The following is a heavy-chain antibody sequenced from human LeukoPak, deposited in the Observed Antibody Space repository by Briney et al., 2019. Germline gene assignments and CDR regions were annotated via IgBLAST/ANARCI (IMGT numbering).Heavy chain of an antibody. J-gene: IGHJ4*02. V-gene: IGHV3-33*01. CDR3: ARGVRYSSGYFDY. Sequence: GGSLRRSCTASGFTFNNYGMHWVRQAPGKGLEWVAVIWYDGSNKYYADSVKGRFTISRDNSKNTLYLQMNSLRAEDTAVYYCARGVRYSSGYFDYWGQGTLVTVSS. D-gene: IGHD6-19*01. CDR1: GFTFNNYG. CDR2: IWYDGSNK.